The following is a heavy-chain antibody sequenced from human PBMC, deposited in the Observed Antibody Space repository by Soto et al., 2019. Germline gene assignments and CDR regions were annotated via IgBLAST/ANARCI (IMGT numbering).Heavy chain of an antibody. CDR2: IYYSGST. J-gene: IGHJ4*02. Sequence: SETLSLTCTVSSGSISSGGYYWSWIRQHPGKGLEWIGYIYYSGSTYYNPSLKSRVTISVDTSKNQFSLKLSSVTAADTAVYYCASGARGAHYFDYWGQGTLVTVSS. CDR1: SGSISSGGYY. D-gene: IGHD3-10*01. CDR3: ASGARGAHYFDY. V-gene: IGHV4-31*03.